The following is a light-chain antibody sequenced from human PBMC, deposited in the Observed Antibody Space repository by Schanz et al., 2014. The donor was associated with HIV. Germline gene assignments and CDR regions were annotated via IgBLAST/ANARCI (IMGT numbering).Light chain of an antibody. CDR3: QQYDRSSWT. Sequence: DIQMTQSPSSLSASVGDRVTITCRASQNIGKWLTWYQQKPGKAPNLLIYQASSLNIGVPSRFSGSGSGTEFTLTISSLQPYDFATYYCQQYDRSSWTFGLGTKVETK. J-gene: IGKJ1*01. CDR1: QNIGKW. V-gene: IGKV1-5*03. CDR2: QAS.